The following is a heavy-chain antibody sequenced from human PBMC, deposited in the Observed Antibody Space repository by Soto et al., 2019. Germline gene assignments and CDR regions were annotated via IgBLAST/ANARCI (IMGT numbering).Heavy chain of an antibody. CDR3: ARAQPNSGGWKSAFDI. D-gene: IGHD6-25*01. J-gene: IGHJ3*02. Sequence: ASVKVSCKTSGYPFTTYYVHWVRQAPGQGLEWMGIINPSGGTTNYAQKLQGRVTVTRDTSTSTVYMEVSSLRSEDTAVYYCARAQPNSGGWKSAFDIWGQGTVVTVSS. CDR1: GYPFTTYY. CDR2: INPSGGTT. V-gene: IGHV1-46*01.